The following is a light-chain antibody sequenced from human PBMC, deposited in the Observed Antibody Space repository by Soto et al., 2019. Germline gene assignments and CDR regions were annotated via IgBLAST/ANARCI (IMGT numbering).Light chain of an antibody. J-gene: IGLJ2*01. CDR2: EVS. CDR3: SLYTSSSVV. V-gene: IGLV2-18*01. CDR1: SSDVGSYNR. Sequence: QSVLTQPPSVSGSPGQSVTISCTGTSSDVGSYNRVSWYQQPPGTAPKLMIYEVSNWPSGVPDRFSGSKSGNTASLTISGLQAEDEADYYCSLYTSSSVVFGGGTKLTVL.